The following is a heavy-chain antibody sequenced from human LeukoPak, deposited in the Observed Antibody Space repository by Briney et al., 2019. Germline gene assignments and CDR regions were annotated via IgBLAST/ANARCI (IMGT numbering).Heavy chain of an antibody. J-gene: IGHJ5*02. CDR1: GFTFSSYS. CDR2: ISGSGGST. Sequence: GGSLRLSCAASGFTFSSYSMNWVRQAPGKGLEWGSAISGSGGSTYYAASVKGRFTISRDNSKNTLYLQMNSLRAEDTAVYYCAKYYDFWPAWFDPWGQGTLVTVSS. CDR3: AKYYDFWPAWFDP. D-gene: IGHD3-3*01. V-gene: IGHV3-23*01.